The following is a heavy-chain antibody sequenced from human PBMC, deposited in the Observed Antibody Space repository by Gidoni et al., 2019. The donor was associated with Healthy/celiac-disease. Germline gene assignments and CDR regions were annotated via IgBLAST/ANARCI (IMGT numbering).Heavy chain of an antibody. Sequence: EVQLVESGGGLVQPGGSLRLSCAASGFTFSSYSMNWVRQAPGKGLEWVSYISSSSSTIYYADSVKGRFTISRDNAKNSLYLQMNSLRAEDTAVYYCARDSGDYYDSSGYSPWGQGTLVTVSS. CDR1: GFTFSSYS. V-gene: IGHV3-48*01. CDR3: ARDSGDYYDSSGYSP. J-gene: IGHJ5*02. D-gene: IGHD3-22*01. CDR2: ISSSSSTI.